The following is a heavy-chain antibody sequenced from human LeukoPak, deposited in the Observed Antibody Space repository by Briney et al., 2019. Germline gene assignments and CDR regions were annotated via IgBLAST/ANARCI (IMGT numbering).Heavy chain of an antibody. D-gene: IGHD3-16*01. J-gene: IGHJ4*02. CDR2: ISSSGSTI. Sequence: GGSLRVSCAASGFTFSSYEMNWVRQAPGKGLEWVSYISSSGSTIYYADSVKGRFTISRDNAKNSLYLQMNSLRAEDTAVYYCAAGVWGSIDYWGQGTLVTVSS. CDR3: AAGVWGSIDY. V-gene: IGHV3-48*03. CDR1: GFTFSSYE.